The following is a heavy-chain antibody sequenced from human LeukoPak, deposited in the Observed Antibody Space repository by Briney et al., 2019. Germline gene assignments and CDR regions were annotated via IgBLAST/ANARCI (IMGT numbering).Heavy chain of an antibody. Sequence: SETLSLTCTVSGGSFTYYYWNWIRQPAGKALEWIGRIYSTGSTNYNPSVSSRVTMSVDTSKNQFSLKLRSVTAADTAVYYCARGRGRYCSSTSCPGGVQLGAFDIWGQGTMVTVSS. J-gene: IGHJ3*02. CDR3: ARGRGRYCSSTSCPGGVQLGAFDI. V-gene: IGHV4-4*07. CDR2: IYSTGST. CDR1: GGSFTYYY. D-gene: IGHD2-2*01.